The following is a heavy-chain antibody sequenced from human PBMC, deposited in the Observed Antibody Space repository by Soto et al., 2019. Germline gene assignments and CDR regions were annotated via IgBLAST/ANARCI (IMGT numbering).Heavy chain of an antibody. CDR2: IYYSGST. D-gene: IGHD2-2*01. J-gene: IGHJ6*02. Sequence: SETLSLTCTVSGGSISSYYWSWMRQPPGKGLASIGCIYYSGSTNYNPSLKSQVTISVDTSKNQFSLKLSSVTAADTAVYYCARGTHCSSTSCRYYYYYGMDVWGQGTTVTVSS. CDR1: GGSISSYY. V-gene: IGHV4-59*01. CDR3: ARGTHCSSTSCRYYYYYGMDV.